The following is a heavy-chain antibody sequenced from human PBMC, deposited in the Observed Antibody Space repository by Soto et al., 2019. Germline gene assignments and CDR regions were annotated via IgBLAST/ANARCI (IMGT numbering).Heavy chain of an antibody. CDR3: AKDQSVGVVVIAYAFDI. J-gene: IGHJ3*02. Sequence: QVQLVESGGGVVQPGRSLRLSCAASGFTFSSYGMHWVRQAPGKGLEWVAVISYDGSNKYYADSVKGRFTISRDNSKNTLYLQMNSLRAEDTAVYYCAKDQSVGVVVIAYAFDIWGKGTMVTVSS. CDR1: GFTFSSYG. CDR2: ISYDGSNK. D-gene: IGHD2-21*01. V-gene: IGHV3-30*18.